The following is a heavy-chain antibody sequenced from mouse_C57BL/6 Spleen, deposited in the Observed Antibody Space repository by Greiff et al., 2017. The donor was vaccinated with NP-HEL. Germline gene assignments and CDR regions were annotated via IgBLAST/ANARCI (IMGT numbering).Heavy chain of an antibody. V-gene: IGHV7-3*01. CDR3: ARSYGSIYYFDY. D-gene: IGHD1-1*01. Sequence: EVKLVESGGGLVQPGGSLSLSCAASGFTFTDYYMSWVRQPPGKALEWLGFIRNKANGYTTEYSASVKGRFTISRDNSQSILYLQMNALRAEDSATYYGARSYGSIYYFDYWGQGTTLTVSS. J-gene: IGHJ2*01. CDR1: GFTFTDYY. CDR2: IRNKANGYTT.